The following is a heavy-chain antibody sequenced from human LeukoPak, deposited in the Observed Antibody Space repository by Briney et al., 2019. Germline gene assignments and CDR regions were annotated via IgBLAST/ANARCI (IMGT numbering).Heavy chain of an antibody. J-gene: IGHJ4*02. Sequence: GGSLRLSCAASGFTFSGSAMHWVRQASGKGLEWVGRIRSKANSYATAYAASVKGRFTISRDDSKNTAYLQMNSLKTEDTAVYYCTISVDTAMVINYWGQGTLVTVSS. V-gene: IGHV3-73*01. D-gene: IGHD5-18*01. CDR1: GFTFSGSA. CDR2: IRSKANSYAT. CDR3: TISVDTAMVINY.